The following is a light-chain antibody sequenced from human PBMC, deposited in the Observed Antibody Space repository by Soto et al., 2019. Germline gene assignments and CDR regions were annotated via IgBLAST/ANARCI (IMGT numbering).Light chain of an antibody. V-gene: IGKV3-15*01. CDR2: GAS. J-gene: IGKJ2*01. CDR1: QSVSSN. Sequence: EIVLTQSPATLSVSPGERATLSCRASQSVSSNLAWYQQKPGQAPRLLIYGASTRATGIPARFSGSGSRTAFTLTISSLQSEDFAVYYCQQYNNWSPYTFGQGTKLEIK. CDR3: QQYNNWSPYT.